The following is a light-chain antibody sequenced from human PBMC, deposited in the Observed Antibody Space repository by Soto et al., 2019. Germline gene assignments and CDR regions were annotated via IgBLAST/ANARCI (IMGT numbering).Light chain of an antibody. CDR2: GAS. CDR3: QQYVRSQWT. V-gene: IGKV3-20*01. Sequence: ESVLTQSPGTLSLSPGERATLSCRASQSVTSSYLAWYQQKPGQAPRLVMYGASIRTSGIPDRFSGSGSGTDFTLTISRLEPEDFAVYYCQQYVRSQWTFGQGT. J-gene: IGKJ1*01. CDR1: QSVTSSY.